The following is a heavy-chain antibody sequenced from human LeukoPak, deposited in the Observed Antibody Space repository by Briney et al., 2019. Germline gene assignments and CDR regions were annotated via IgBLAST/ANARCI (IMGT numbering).Heavy chain of an antibody. J-gene: IGHJ4*02. CDR3: ARGVNVDIVATKGKYFDY. D-gene: IGHD5-12*01. CDR1: GDSISSHY. Sequence: PSETLSLTCSVSGDSISSHYWSWIRQAPGKGPEWIGYIHYSGITYYNPSLKSRVTISVDTSKNQFSLKLSSVTAADTAVYYCARGVNVDIVATKGKYFDYWGQGTLVTVSS. CDR2: IHYSGIT. V-gene: IGHV4-59*11.